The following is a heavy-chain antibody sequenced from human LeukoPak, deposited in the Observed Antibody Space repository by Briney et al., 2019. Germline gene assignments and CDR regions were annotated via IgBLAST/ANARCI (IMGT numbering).Heavy chain of an antibody. D-gene: IGHD3-10*02. CDR2: ISSSGSTI. Sequence: GGSLRLSCAASGFTFSSYEMDWVRQAPGKWLEWVSYISSSGSTIYYADSVKGRFTISRDNAKNSLYLQMNSLRAEDTAVYYCAELGITMIGGVWGKGSTVTISS. CDR3: AELGITMIGGV. V-gene: IGHV3-48*03. J-gene: IGHJ6*04. CDR1: GFTFSSYE.